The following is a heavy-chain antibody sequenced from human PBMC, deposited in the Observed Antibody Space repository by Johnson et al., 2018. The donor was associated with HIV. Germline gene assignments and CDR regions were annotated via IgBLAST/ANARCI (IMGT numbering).Heavy chain of an antibody. CDR2: LKSKSDGGTI. J-gene: IGHJ3*02. CDR3: TTGLYWNYAFNI. CDR1: GFTFSDAW. Sequence: VQLVESGGGVVRPGGSLRLSCAASGFTFSDAWMNWVRQAPGQGLEWVGRLKSKSDGGTIDYAAPVKGRFTISRDGSKNTLYLHMNSLKTEDTGVYYCTTGLYWNYAFNIWGQGTMVSVSS. D-gene: IGHD1-1*01. V-gene: IGHV3-15*01.